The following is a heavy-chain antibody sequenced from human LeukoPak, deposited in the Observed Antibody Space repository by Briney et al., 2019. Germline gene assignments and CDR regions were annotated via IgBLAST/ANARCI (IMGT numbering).Heavy chain of an antibody. V-gene: IGHV3-66*02. CDR1: GFTVSSNY. CDR3: AREGELPYMDV. J-gene: IGHJ6*03. CDR2: IYSGGST. D-gene: IGHD3-16*01. Sequence: GGSLRLSCAASGFTVSSNYMSWVRQAPGKGLEWVSVIYSGGSTYYADSVKGRFTISRDNSKNTLYLQMNSLRAEDTAVYYCAREGELPYMDVWGKGTTVTVSS.